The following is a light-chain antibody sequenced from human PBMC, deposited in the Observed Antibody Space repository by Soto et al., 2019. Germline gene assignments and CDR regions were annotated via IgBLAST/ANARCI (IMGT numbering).Light chain of an antibody. CDR3: ASWDASLGGWV. Sequence: QSALTQPRSVSGSPGQSVTISCTATGSDVGDSSHVSWYQLHPGKAPKLLIYSDTQRPSGVPDRFSGSKSGASASLAISGLRSEDEGDYYCASWDASLGGWVFGGGTKLTVL. CDR2: SDT. CDR1: GSDVGDSSH. V-gene: IGLV2-11*01. J-gene: IGLJ3*02.